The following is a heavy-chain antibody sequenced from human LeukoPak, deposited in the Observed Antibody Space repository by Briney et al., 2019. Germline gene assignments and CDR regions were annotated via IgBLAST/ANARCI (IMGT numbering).Heavy chain of an antibody. V-gene: IGHV4-31*03. D-gene: IGHD6-6*01. CDR1: GGSIDSGGYY. Sequence: SQTLSLTCSVSGGSIDSGGYYWSWIRQHPGKGLEWIGHIYYSGRTYQNPSLKSRVFISVHTSKNQFSLNLSSLTAADTAVYFSARIGTPARLNWFDPWGQGTLVTVSS. J-gene: IGHJ5*02. CDR2: IYYSGRT. CDR3: ARIGTPARLNWFDP.